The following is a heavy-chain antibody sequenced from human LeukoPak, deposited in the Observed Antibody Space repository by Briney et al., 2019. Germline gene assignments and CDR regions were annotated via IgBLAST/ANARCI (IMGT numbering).Heavy chain of an antibody. Sequence: SETLSLTCTVSGYSISSGYYWGWIRQPPGKGLEWIGSIYHSGSTYYNPSLKSRVTISVDTSKNQFSLKLSSVTAADTAVYYCARDGSVYYYDYWGQGTLVTVSS. J-gene: IGHJ4*02. CDR3: ARDGSVYYYDY. D-gene: IGHD3-22*01. CDR1: GYSISSGYY. V-gene: IGHV4-38-2*02. CDR2: IYHSGST.